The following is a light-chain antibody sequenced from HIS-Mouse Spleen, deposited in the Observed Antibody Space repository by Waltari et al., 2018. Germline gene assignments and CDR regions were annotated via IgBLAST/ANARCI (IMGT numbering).Light chain of an antibody. V-gene: IGLV3-19*01. CDR3: NSRDSSGNHLSV. CDR1: SLRSYY. J-gene: IGLJ1*01. Sequence: SSELTQDPAVSVALGQTVRITCQGDSLRSYYARWYQQKPGQAPVLVIYGKNNRHSGIPDRFSGSSSGNTASLTITGAQAEDEADYYCNSRDSSGNHLSVFGTGTKVTVL. CDR2: GKN.